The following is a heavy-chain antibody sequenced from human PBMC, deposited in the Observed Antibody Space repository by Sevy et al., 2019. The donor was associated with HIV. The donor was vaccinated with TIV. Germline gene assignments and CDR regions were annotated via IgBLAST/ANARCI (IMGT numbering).Heavy chain of an antibody. CDR3: VRAFSATYSAYFDY. D-gene: IGHD1-26*01. Sequence: GGSLRLSCAGSVVTTEDYGMNWVRQVPGKGLEWVSGIYWNGGSTAYADSVKGRFTISRDNAKRSLYLQMNSLRVDDTALYYCVRAFSATYSAYFDYWGQGALVTVSS. CDR2: IYWNGGST. V-gene: IGHV3-20*04. J-gene: IGHJ4*02. CDR1: VVTTEDYG.